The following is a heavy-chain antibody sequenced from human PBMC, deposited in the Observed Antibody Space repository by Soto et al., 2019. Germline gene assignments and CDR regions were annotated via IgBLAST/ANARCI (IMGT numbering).Heavy chain of an antibody. J-gene: IGHJ6*02. CDR3: AKENGGYCTSTSCYEGHYYYYGMDV. CDR1: GFTFSRYG. CDR2: ISYDGSNK. V-gene: IGHV3-30*18. D-gene: IGHD2-2*01. Sequence: QVQLVESGGGVVQPGRFLRLSCAASGFTFSRYGMHWVRQAPGKGLEWVAVISYDGSNKYYADSVKGRFTISRDNSKNTLYLQMNSLRAEDTAVYYCAKENGGYCTSTSCYEGHYYYYGMDVWGQGATVTVSS.